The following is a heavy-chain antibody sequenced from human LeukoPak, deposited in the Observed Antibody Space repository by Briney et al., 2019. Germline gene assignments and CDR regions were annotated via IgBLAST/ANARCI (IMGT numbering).Heavy chain of an antibody. Sequence: ASVKVSCKASGGTFISYAISWVRQAPGQGLEWLGGIIPISGTANYAQNSQGRVTITADESTSTAYMELSSLRSEDTAVYYCAGCYGSDNWFDPWGQGTLVTVSS. CDR1: GGTFISYA. CDR3: AGCYGSDNWFDP. CDR2: IIPISGTA. V-gene: IGHV1-69*13. J-gene: IGHJ5*02. D-gene: IGHD3-10*01.